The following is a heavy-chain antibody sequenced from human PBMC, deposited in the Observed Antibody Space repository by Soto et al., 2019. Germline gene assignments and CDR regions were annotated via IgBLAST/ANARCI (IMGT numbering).Heavy chain of an antibody. D-gene: IGHD6-13*01. CDR3: AKDGGRTSTLSSWYNYFDY. J-gene: IGHJ4*02. V-gene: IGHV3-43D*03. CDR1: GFTFDDYA. CDR2: ISWDGGST. Sequence: GGSLRLSCAASGFTFDDYAMHWVRQAPGKGLEWVSLISWDGGSTYYADSVKGRFTISRDNSKNSLYLQMNSLRAEDTALYYCAKDGGRTSTLSSWYNYFDYWGQGTLVTVSS.